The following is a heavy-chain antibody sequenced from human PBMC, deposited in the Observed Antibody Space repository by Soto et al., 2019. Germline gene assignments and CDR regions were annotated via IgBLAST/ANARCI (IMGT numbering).Heavy chain of an antibody. D-gene: IGHD3-16*01. CDR2: ISCSGGST. CDR1: GFTFSSSA. CDR3: AKDQSSLGYFDY. Sequence: GSLRLSCAASGFTFSSSAMSWVRQAPGKGLEWVSAISCSGGSTYYADSVKGRFTISRDNSKNTLYLHMNSLRAEDTAVYYCAKDQSSLGYFDYWGQGTLVTVAS. V-gene: IGHV3-23*01. J-gene: IGHJ4*02.